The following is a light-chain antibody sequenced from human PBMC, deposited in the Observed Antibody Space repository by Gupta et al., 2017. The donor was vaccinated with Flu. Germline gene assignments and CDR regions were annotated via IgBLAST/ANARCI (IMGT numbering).Light chain of an antibody. CDR2: QDS. Sequence: SFDLSQPPSVSVDPGQTHTITCSADTLGDNFASWYQHRPGQSPLLLIYQDSKRPAGIPDRFSGANSGNTATLTVGGTQNMDEADYYLQAWDSGTVVFGGGTRLTVL. J-gene: IGLJ2*01. CDR3: QAWDSGTVV. CDR1: TLGDNF. V-gene: IGLV3-1*01.